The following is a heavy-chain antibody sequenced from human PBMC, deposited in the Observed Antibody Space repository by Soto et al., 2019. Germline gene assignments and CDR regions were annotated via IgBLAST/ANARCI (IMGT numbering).Heavy chain of an antibody. D-gene: IGHD6-6*01. CDR1: GDSISSSSYY. Sequence: PLETLSLTCTVSGDSISSSSYYWDWIRRPPGKGLEWIGKIYYSGSTSYSPSLKSRVTISIDTSKNQFSLKLRSVTAADTAVYYCARRIGVAAPHHFDYWGQGALVTVSS. J-gene: IGHJ4*02. CDR2: IYYSGST. V-gene: IGHV4-39*01. CDR3: ARRIGVAAPHHFDY.